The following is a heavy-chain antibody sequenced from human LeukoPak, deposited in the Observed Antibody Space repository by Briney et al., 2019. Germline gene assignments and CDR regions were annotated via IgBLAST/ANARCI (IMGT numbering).Heavy chain of an antibody. CDR2: INPKSGGT. J-gene: IGHJ4*02. CDR1: GYTFTGYY. CDR3: ARVIGFGELSLGH. D-gene: IGHD3-10*01. V-gene: IGHV1-2*02. Sequence: ASVKVSCKASGYTFTGYYIHWVRQAPGQGLEWMGWINPKSGGTNYAQKFQGRVTMTRDTSISTAYMELSRLRSDDTAVYFCARVIGFGELSLGHWGQGTLVTISS.